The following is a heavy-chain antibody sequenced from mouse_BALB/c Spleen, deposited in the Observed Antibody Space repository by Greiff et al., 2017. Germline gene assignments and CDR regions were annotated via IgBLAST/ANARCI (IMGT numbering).Heavy chain of an antibody. CDR1: GFTFSSYG. D-gene: IGHD3-1*01. Sequence: DVKLQESGGGLVQPGGSLKLSCAASGFTFSSYGMSWVRQTPDKRLELVATINSNGGSTYYPDSVKGRFTISRDNAKNTLYLQMSSLKSEDTAMYYCAKRSGVFAYWGQGTLVTVSA. J-gene: IGHJ3*01. CDR3: AKRSGVFAY. V-gene: IGHV5-6-3*01. CDR2: INSNGGST.